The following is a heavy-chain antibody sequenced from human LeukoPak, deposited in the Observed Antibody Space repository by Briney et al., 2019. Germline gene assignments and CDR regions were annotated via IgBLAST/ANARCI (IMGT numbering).Heavy chain of an antibody. V-gene: IGHV3-30*18. Sequence: GGSLRLSCAASGFTFSSYGMHWVRQAPGKGLERVAVISYDGSNKYYADSVKGRFTISRDNSKNTLYLQMNSLRAEDTAVYYCAKTPSSGSSGYYWFDYWGQGTLVTVSS. J-gene: IGHJ4*02. CDR1: GFTFSSYG. CDR3: AKTPSSGSSGYYWFDY. D-gene: IGHD3-22*01. CDR2: ISYDGSNK.